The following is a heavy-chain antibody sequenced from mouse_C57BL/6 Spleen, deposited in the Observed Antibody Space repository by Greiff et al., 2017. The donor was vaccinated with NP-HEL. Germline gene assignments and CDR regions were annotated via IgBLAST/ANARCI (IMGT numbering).Heavy chain of an antibody. CDR2: INPSSGYT. V-gene: IGHV1-4*01. J-gene: IGHJ4*01. Sequence: QVQLKQSGAELARPGASVKMSCKASGYTFTSYTMHWVKQRPGQGLEWIGYINPSSGYTKYNQKFKDKATLTADKSSSTAYMQLSSLTSEDSAVYYCARKDDWGAMDYWGQGTSVTVSS. D-gene: IGHD4-1*01. CDR3: ARKDDWGAMDY. CDR1: GYTFTSYT.